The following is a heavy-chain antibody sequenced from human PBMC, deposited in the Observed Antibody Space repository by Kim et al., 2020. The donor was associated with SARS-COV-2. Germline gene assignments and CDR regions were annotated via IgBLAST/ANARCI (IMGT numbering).Heavy chain of an antibody. J-gene: IGHJ4*02. V-gene: IGHV3-11*03. Sequence: NYADSVKGRFTISRDTATSSLFLEMQSLRAEDTAVYYCASGFYGSSFDNWGQGTLVSVSS. CDR3: ASGFYGSSFDN. D-gene: IGHD3-10*01.